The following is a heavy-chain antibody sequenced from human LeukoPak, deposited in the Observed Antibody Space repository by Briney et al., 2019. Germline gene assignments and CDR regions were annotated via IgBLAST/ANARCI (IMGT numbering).Heavy chain of an antibody. CDR1: GFTFSSHG. J-gene: IGHJ4*02. CDR3: AKELVYYYDSSGFDY. Sequence: GRSLRLSCAASGFTFSSHGMHWVRQAPGKGLEWVAVIWYDGSNKYYADSVKARFTISRDNAKNTLYLQMNSLRAEDTAVYYCAKELVYYYDSSGFDYWGQGTLVTVSS. CDR2: IWYDGSNK. D-gene: IGHD3-22*01. V-gene: IGHV3-33*06.